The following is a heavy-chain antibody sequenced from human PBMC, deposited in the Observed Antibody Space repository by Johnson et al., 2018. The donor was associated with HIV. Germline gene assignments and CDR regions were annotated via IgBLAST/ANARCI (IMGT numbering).Heavy chain of an antibody. Sequence: QVQLMESGGGVVQPGKSLRLSCAASGFTFSSYPMHWVRQAPGKGLEWVAVIWYDGSDKYYADSLKARFTISRDNSKNTLYLHMTSLRAEDTAVYYCARGSQQQGGVYEALEIWGQGTMVTVSS. V-gene: IGHV3-30*04. CDR2: IWYDGSDK. CDR3: ARGSQQQGGVYEALEI. J-gene: IGHJ3*02. D-gene: IGHD6-13*01. CDR1: GFTFSSYP.